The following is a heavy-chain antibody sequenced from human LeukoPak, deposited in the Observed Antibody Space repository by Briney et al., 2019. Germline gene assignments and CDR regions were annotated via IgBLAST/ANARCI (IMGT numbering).Heavy chain of an antibody. Sequence: SETLSLTCTVSGGSISSSSSYWGWIRQPPGKGLEWIGSIFYSGSTYYNPSLKSRVTISVDTSKNQFSLKLSSVTAADTAVYYCASRLSGYYSYFDYWGQGTLVTVSS. V-gene: IGHV4-39*01. J-gene: IGHJ4*02. CDR1: GGSISSSSSY. D-gene: IGHD3-22*01. CDR2: IFYSGST. CDR3: ASRLSGYYSYFDY.